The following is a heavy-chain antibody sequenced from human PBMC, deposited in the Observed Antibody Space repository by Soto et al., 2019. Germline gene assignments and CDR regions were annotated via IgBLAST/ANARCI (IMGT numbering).Heavy chain of an antibody. CDR3: ARANVWNAGFFAINSFDP. J-gene: IGHJ5*02. V-gene: IGHV4-59*02. Sequence: PSETLSLTCVVSGGSVTSYHWSWIRQFPGKGLEWIAYTAYTGNTNYNPSLKSRVTISIDTTKNQLSLKLTSMTAADTAMYYCARANVWNAGFFAINSFDPWGQGTLVTVSS. CDR2: TAYTGNT. CDR1: GGSVTSYH. D-gene: IGHD1-1*01.